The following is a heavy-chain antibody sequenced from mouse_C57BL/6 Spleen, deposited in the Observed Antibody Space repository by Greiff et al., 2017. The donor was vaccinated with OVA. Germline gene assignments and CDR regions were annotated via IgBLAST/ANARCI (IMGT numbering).Heavy chain of an antibody. V-gene: IGHV14-4*01. CDR1: GFNIKDDY. J-gene: IGHJ2*01. CDR2: IDPENGDT. Sequence: DVKLQESGAELVRPGASVKLSCTASGFNIKDDYMHWVKQRPEQGLEWIGWIDPENGDTEYASKFQGKATITADTSSNTAYLQLSSLTSEDTAVYYCTTYPLITTVVEGLDYWGQGTTLTVSS. CDR3: TTYPLITTVVEGLDY. D-gene: IGHD1-1*01.